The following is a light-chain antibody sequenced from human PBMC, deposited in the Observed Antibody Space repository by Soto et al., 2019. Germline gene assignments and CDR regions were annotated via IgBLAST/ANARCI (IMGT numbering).Light chain of an antibody. Sequence: QSALTQPASVSGSPGQSITISCTGTSSDVGNYNLVSWYQQHPGEAPKLFIYEGSKRPSGVSNRFSGSKVGNTASLKISELQAEDEVGYYCCAYAVDSTWVFGGGTKLTVL. CDR3: CAYAVDSTWV. CDR2: EGS. V-gene: IGLV2-23*01. CDR1: SSDVGNYNL. J-gene: IGLJ3*02.